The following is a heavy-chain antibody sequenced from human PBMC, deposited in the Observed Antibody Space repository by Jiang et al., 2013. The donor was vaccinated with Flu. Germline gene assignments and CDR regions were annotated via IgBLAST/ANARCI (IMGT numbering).Heavy chain of an antibody. D-gene: IGHD6-19*01. CDR3: ARGDSSGWYGFSDYYYYGMDV. CDR1: GYTFTSYA. V-gene: IGHV7-4-1*02. Sequence: SELKKPGASVKVSCKASGYTFTSYAMNWVRQAPGQGLEWMGWINTNTGNPTYAQGFTGRFVFSLDTSVSTAYLQISSLKAEDTAVYYCARGDSSGWYGFSDYYYYGMDVWGQGTTVTVSS. J-gene: IGHJ6*02. CDR2: INTNTGNP.